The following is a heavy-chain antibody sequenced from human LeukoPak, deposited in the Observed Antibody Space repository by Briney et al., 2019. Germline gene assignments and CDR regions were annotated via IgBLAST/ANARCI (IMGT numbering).Heavy chain of an antibody. CDR2: ISYDGSNK. CDR3: ARGGGYYDRTKNAFDI. V-gene: IGHV3-30*04. Sequence: PGRSLRLSCAASGFTFISYAMHWVRQAPGKGLEWVAVISYDGSNKYYADSVKGRFTISRDNSKNTLYLQMNSLRAEDTAVYYCARGGGYYDRTKNAFDIWGQGTMVTVSS. J-gene: IGHJ3*02. CDR1: GFTFISYA. D-gene: IGHD3-22*01.